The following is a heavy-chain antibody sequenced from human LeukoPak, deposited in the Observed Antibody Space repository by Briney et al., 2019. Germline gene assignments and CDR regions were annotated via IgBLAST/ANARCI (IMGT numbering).Heavy chain of an antibody. Sequence: GGSLRLSCAASGFTFSSYWMSWVRQAPGEGLEWVSAISGSGGSTYYADSVKGRFTISRDNSKNTLYLQMNSLRAEDTAVYYCAKDHCSSTSCYLRVWDYWGQGTLVTVSS. CDR2: ISGSGGST. CDR1: GFTFSSYW. V-gene: IGHV3-23*01. D-gene: IGHD2-2*01. CDR3: AKDHCSSTSCYLRVWDY. J-gene: IGHJ4*02.